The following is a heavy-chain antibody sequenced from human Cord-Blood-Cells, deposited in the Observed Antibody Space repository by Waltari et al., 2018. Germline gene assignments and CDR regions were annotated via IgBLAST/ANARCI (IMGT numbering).Heavy chain of an antibody. D-gene: IGHD5-12*01. V-gene: IGHV4-34*01. CDR2: INHSGST. CDR1: GGSFSGYY. J-gene: IGHJ3*02. CDR3: ARSSGYSGYDYAFDI. Sequence: QVQLQQWGAGLLKPSETLSLTCAVYGGSFSGYYWSWIRQPPGKGLEWSGEINHSGSTNYNPSLKSRVTISVDTSKNQFSLKLSSVTAADTAVYYCARSSGYSGYDYAFDIWGQGTMVTVSS.